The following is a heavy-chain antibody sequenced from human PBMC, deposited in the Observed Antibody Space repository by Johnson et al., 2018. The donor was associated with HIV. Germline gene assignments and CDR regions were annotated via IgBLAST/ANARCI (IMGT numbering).Heavy chain of an antibody. CDR2: IKQDGSEK. CDR3: ARDHYGRINDAFDI. V-gene: IGHV3-7*01. J-gene: IGHJ3*02. Sequence: VQLVESGGGLVQPGGSLRLSCAASGFTFSSYWMSWVRQAPGKGLEWVANIKQDGSEKYYVDSVKCRFTISRDNAKNSLYLQMNSLRAEDTAVYYCARDHYGRINDAFDIWGQGTMVTVSS. D-gene: IGHD3-10*01. CDR1: GFTFSSYW.